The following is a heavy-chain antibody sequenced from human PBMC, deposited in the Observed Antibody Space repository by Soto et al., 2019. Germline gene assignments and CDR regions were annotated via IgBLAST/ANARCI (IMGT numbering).Heavy chain of an antibody. CDR1: GYTFTNYE. J-gene: IGHJ5*02. CDR2: MNPGSGNT. Sequence: ASVNVSCKASGYTFTNYEINWVRQATGQGLEGMGWMNPGSGNTGYAHKFQGRVTMTRNISISTAYIELSRLGSDDTAIYYCARMESSGSLNRFDPWGQGTLVTVSS. V-gene: IGHV1-8*01. D-gene: IGHD3-10*01. CDR3: ARMESSGSLNRFDP.